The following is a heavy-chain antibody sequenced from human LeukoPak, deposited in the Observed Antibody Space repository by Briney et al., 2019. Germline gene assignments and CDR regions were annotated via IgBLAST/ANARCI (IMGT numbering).Heavy chain of an antibody. D-gene: IGHD6-6*01. J-gene: IGHJ4*02. CDR2: IWYDGSNK. CDR3: ARSYSSSRGTSDY. Sequence: PGGSLRLSCAPSGFTFSNYGMAWVRQPPGKGLEWLAAIWYDGSNKYYADSVKGRFTISRDNSERTLYLQMNSLRAEDTAVYYCARSYSSSRGTSDYWGQGTLVTVPS. V-gene: IGHV3-33*01. CDR1: GFTFSNYG.